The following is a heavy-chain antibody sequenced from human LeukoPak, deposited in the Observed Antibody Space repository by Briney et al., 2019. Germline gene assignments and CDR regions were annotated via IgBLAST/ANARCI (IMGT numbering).Heavy chain of an antibody. J-gene: IGHJ5*02. CDR1: GGSISSYY. Sequence: SETLFLTCTVSGGSISSYYWSWIRQPPGKGLEWIGYIYTSGSTNYNPSLKSRVTISVDTSKNQFSLKLSSVTAADTAVYYCARGGALREGLNWFDPWGQGTLVTVSS. CDR3: ARGGALREGLNWFDP. D-gene: IGHD3-16*01. CDR2: IYTSGST. V-gene: IGHV4-4*09.